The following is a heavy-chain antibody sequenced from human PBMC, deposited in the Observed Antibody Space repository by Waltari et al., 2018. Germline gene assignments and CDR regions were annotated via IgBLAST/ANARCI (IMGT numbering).Heavy chain of an antibody. D-gene: IGHD3-3*01. Sequence: QVELQESGPGLVKPSETLSLTCKVSGYYISSNYFWGWIRQPPGKGPEWIGSIFHSGSTCLNPSLKTRVTISVDTSNTQCSLRLISVTAVDTAVYYGARVAYSDFWSDYSSRPSLVYWGPGTLVTVSS. V-gene: IGHV4-38-2*02. J-gene: IGHJ4*02. CDR1: GYYISSNYF. CDR2: IFHSGST. CDR3: ARVAYSDFWSDYSSRPSLVY.